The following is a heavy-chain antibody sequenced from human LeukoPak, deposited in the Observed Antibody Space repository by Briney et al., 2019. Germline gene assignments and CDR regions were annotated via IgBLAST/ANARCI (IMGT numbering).Heavy chain of an antibody. Sequence: ASVKVSCKASGYTFNGYYMHWVRQAPGQGLEWMGWINPNSGGINYAQDFQGRVTLTRDTSISTAYMELSRLRSDDTAMYYCARVVEREQWLFFDYWGQGTLVTVSS. J-gene: IGHJ4*02. V-gene: IGHV1-2*02. D-gene: IGHD6-19*01. CDR2: INPNSGGI. CDR3: ARVVEREQWLFFDY. CDR1: GYTFNGYY.